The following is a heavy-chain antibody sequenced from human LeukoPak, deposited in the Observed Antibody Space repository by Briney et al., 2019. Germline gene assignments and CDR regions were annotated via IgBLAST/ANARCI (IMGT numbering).Heavy chain of an antibody. Sequence: ASVKVSCKASGYTFTDYYMHWVRQAPGQGLEWMGGIIPIFGTANYAQKFQGRVTITRNTSISTAYMELSSLRSEDTAVYYCARGQGYLGFGYYYMDVWGKGTTVTVSS. J-gene: IGHJ6*03. CDR3: ARGQGYLGFGYYYMDV. CDR2: IIPIFGTA. CDR1: GYTFTDYY. V-gene: IGHV1-8*03. D-gene: IGHD3-16*01.